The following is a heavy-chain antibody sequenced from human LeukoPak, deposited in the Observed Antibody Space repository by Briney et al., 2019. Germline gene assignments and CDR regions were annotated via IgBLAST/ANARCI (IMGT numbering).Heavy chain of an antibody. V-gene: IGHV4-30-2*01. Sequence: NPSETLSLTCAVSGGSISSGGYSWSWIRQPPGKGLEWIGYIYHSGSTYYNPSLKSRVTISVDRSKNQFSLKLSSVTAADTAVYYCARAGYCTNGVYRTGNQPMDVWGQGTTVTVSS. J-gene: IGHJ6*02. CDR1: GGSISSGGYS. CDR2: IYHSGST. D-gene: IGHD2-8*01. CDR3: ARAGYCTNGVYRTGNQPMDV.